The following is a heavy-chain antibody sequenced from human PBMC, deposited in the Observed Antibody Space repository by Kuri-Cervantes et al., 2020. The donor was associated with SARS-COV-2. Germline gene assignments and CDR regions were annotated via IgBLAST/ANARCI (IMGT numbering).Heavy chain of an antibody. CDR2: INWNGDRT. CDR3: ARVGGGGWYHDFYMDV. D-gene: IGHD3-16*01. J-gene: IGHJ6*03. Sequence: GESLKISCAASGFNFGEYGMSWVRQVPGKGLEWVSGINWNGDRTGYRDSVKGRFTISRDNDKSSLYLQMSSLRPEDTAVYYCARVGGGGWYHDFYMDVWGKGTTVTVSS. V-gene: IGHV3-20*04. CDR1: GFNFGEYG.